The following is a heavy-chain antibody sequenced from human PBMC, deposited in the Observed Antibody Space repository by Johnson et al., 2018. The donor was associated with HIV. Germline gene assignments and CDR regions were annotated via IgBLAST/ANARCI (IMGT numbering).Heavy chain of an antibody. D-gene: IGHD6-19*01. Sequence: QVQLVESGGGVVQPGRSLRLSCAASGFTFNKFAMHWVRQAPGKGLEWLAFISFDGSNKYFGGSLEGRFDISRENSKNSLYLQMNSLRAEDTAVYYCAREMGWLVLYYAVDIWGQGTMVTVSS. J-gene: IGHJ3*02. CDR2: ISFDGSNK. V-gene: IGHV3-30*09. CDR3: AREMGWLVLYYAVDI. CDR1: GFTFNKFA.